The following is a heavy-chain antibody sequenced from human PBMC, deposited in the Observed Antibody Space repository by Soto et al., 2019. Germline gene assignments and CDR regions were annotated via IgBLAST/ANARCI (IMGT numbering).Heavy chain of an antibody. J-gene: IGHJ4*02. CDR1: GFTFRSYW. V-gene: IGHV3-7*03. Sequence: GGSLRLSCATSGFTFRSYWMTWVRQAPGKGPEWVANIKPDGSEKQYVDSVKGRFTVSRDNAKKSLDLQMNSLRVEDTAVYYCARAEDYDFWSGPPKYFDNWGQGTQVTVS. CDR3: ARAEDYDFWSGPPKYFDN. D-gene: IGHD3-3*01. CDR2: IKPDGSEK.